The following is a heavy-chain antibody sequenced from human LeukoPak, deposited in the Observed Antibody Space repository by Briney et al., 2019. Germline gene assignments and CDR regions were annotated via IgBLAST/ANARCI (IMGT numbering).Heavy chain of an antibody. V-gene: IGHV2-5*02. D-gene: IGHD6-19*01. J-gene: IGHJ4*02. CDR2: IYWDDDK. CDR3: APLYSSGTHFDY. CDR1: GFSLSTSGVG. Sequence: ESGPTLVKPTQTLTLTCTFSGFSLSTSGVGVGWIRQPPGKALEWLALIYWDDDKRYSPSLKSRLTITKDTSKNQVVLTMTNMDPVDTATYYCAPLYSSGTHFDYWGQGTLVTVSS.